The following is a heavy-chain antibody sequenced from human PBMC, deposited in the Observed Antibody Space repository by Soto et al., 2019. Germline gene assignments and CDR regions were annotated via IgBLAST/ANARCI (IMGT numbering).Heavy chain of an antibody. V-gene: IGHV1-69*02. D-gene: IGHD3-10*01. CDR2: IIPILGIA. CDR1: GGTFSSYT. J-gene: IGHJ6*02. CDR3: ASLMSSGYYYGMAV. Sequence: QVQLVQSGAEVKKPGSSVKVSCKASGGTFSSYTISWVRQAPGQGLEWMGRIIPILGIANYAQKFQGRVTINADKARSTAYMKRSSLRSEDTAWYYWASLMSSGYYYGMAVWGQGTTVTVSS.